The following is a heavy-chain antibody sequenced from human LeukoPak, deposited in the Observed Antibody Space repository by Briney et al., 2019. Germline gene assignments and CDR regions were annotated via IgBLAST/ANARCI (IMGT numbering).Heavy chain of an antibody. V-gene: IGHV3-7*01. CDR2: IKPDGSEK. CDR3: ARERMYSGSGSTYPYYDY. CDR1: GFTFSSYW. Sequence: PGGSLRLSCAASGFTFSSYWMSWARQSPGKGLEWVANIKPDGSEKYFMDSVKGRFTISRDNAKNALYLEMNSLRAEDTAEYFCARERMYSGSGSTYPYYDYWGQGTLVTVSS. J-gene: IGHJ4*02. D-gene: IGHD3-10*01.